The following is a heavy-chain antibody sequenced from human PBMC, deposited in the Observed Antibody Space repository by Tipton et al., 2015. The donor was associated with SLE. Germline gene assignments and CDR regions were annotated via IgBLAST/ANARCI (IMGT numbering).Heavy chain of an antibody. V-gene: IGHV3-30*02. Sequence: SLRLSCAASGFTFSSYGMHWVRQAPGKGLEWVAFIRYDGSNKYYADSVKGRFTISRDNSKNTLYLQMNSLRAEDTAVYYCAKDARYSSGWTFDYWGQGTLVTVSS. CDR2: IRYDGSNK. CDR3: AKDARYSSGWTFDY. CDR1: GFTFSSYG. D-gene: IGHD6-19*01. J-gene: IGHJ4*02.